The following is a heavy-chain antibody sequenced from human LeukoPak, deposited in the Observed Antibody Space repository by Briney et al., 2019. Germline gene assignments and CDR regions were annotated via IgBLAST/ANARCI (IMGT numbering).Heavy chain of an antibody. D-gene: IGHD2-2*02. CDR2: IYHSGST. V-gene: IGHV4-39*07. J-gene: IGHJ2*01. Sequence: SETLSLTCTVSGGSISSSSYYWGWIRQPPGKGLEWIGSIYHSGSTYYNPSLKSRVTISVDRSKNQFSLKLSSVTAADTAVYYCARVVVPAAIENWYFDLWGRGTLVTVSS. CDR3: ARVVVPAAIENWYFDL. CDR1: GGSISSSSYY.